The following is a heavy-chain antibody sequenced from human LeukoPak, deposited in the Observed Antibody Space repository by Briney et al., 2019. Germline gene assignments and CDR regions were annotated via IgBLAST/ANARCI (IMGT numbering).Heavy chain of an antibody. Sequence: GASVKVSCKASGGTFSSYAISWVRQAPGQGLEWMGRIIPILGIANYAQKFQGRVTITADKSTSTAYMELSSLRSEDTAVYYCAREVDTTMVTPSYNWFDPWGQGTLVTVSS. CDR3: AREVDTTMVTPSYNWFDP. CDR2: IIPILGIA. D-gene: IGHD5-18*01. J-gene: IGHJ5*02. CDR1: GGTFSSYA. V-gene: IGHV1-69*04.